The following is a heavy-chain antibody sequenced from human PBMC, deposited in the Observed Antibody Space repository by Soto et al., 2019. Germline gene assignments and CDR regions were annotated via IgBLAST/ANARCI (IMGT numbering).Heavy chain of an antibody. D-gene: IGHD2-2*01. J-gene: IGHJ5*02. CDR2: ISSSSSTI. Sequence: GGSLRLSCAASGFTFSSYSMNWVRQAPGKGLEWVSYISSSSSTIYYADSVKGRFTISRDNAKNSLYLQMNSLRAEDTAVYYCARRYCSSTSCRLRWFDPWGQGTLVTVSS. V-gene: IGHV3-48*01. CDR3: ARRYCSSTSCRLRWFDP. CDR1: GFTFSSYS.